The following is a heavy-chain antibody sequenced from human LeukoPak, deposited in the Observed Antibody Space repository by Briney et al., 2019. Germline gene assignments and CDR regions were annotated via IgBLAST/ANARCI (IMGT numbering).Heavy chain of an antibody. CDR1: GGSISSYY. D-gene: IGHD3-9*01. V-gene: IGHV4-59*08. CDR3: ARRYYGVLDY. J-gene: IGHJ4*02. CDR2: IYYSGST. Sequence: PSETLSLTCTVSGGSISSYYWSWIRQPPGKGLEWIGYIYYSGSTNYNPSLKSRVTISVDTSKNQSSLKLSSVTAADTAVYYCARRYYGVLDYWGQGTLVTVSS.